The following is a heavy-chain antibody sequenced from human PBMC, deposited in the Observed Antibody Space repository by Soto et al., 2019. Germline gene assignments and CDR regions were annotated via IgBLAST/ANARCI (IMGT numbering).Heavy chain of an antibody. CDR3: ARDRNSSGYYYGVSPINYGMDV. V-gene: IGHV3-33*01. CDR2: IWYDGSNK. CDR1: GFTFSSYG. Sequence: PGGSLRLSCAASGFTFSSYGMHWVRQAPGKGLEWVAVIWYDGSNKYYADSVKGRFTISRDNSKNTLYLQMNSLRAEDTAVYYCARDRNSSGYYYGVSPINYGMDVWGQGTTVTVSS. D-gene: IGHD3-22*01. J-gene: IGHJ6*02.